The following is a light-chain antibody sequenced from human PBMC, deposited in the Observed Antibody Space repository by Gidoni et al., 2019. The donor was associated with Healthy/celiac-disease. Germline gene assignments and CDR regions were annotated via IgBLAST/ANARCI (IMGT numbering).Light chain of an antibody. CDR2: EGS. V-gene: IGLV2-23*01. J-gene: IGLJ2*01. CDR1: SSDVGSYNL. CDR3: HSYAGSSVV. Sequence: QSALTQPASVSGSPGQSITISCTGTSSDVGSYNLVSWYQQHPGKAPKLMIYEGSKRPSGVSNRFSGSKSGNTASLTISGLQAEDEADYYCHSYAGSSVVFGGGTKLTVL.